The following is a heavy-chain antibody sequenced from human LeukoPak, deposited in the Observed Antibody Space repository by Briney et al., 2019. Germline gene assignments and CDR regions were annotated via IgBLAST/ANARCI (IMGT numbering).Heavy chain of an antibody. CDR3: AKDRKPGHNNWFDP. D-gene: IGHD1-14*01. V-gene: IGHV3-30*18. CDR2: ISYDGSNK. Sequence: GRSLRLSCAASGFTFSSYGMHWVRQAPGKGLEWVAVISYDGSNKYYADSVKGRFTISRDNSKNTLYLQMNSLRAEDTAVYYCAKDRKPGHNNWFDPWGQGTLVTVSS. CDR1: GFTFSSYG. J-gene: IGHJ5*02.